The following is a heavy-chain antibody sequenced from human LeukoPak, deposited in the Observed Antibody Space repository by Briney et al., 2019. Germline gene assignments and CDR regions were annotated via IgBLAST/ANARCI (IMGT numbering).Heavy chain of an antibody. CDR1: GASISSDY. CDR3: ARGEMATIEDAFDI. J-gene: IGHJ3*02. Sequence: SETLSLTCIVSGASISSDYWSWIRQPPGKGLEWIGYIFFSGSTNHNPSLKSRVTMSVDTSKNQFSLNLSSVTAADTAVYYCARGEMATIEDAFDIWGQGTMVTVSS. V-gene: IGHV4-59*01. CDR2: IFFSGST. D-gene: IGHD5-24*01.